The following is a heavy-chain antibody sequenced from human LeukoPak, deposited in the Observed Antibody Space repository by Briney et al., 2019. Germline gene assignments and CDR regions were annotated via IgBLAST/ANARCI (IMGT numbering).Heavy chain of an antibody. CDR3: AKCSGGSCLGRSFDY. V-gene: IGHV3-30*18. J-gene: IGHJ4*02. D-gene: IGHD2-15*01. Sequence: GRSLRLSCAASGFTFSSYGMHWVRQAPGKGLEWVAVISYDGSNKYYADSVKGRFTISRDNSKNTLYLQMNSLRAEDTAVYYCAKCSGGSCLGRSFDYWGQGTLVTVSS. CDR1: GFTFSSYG. CDR2: ISYDGSNK.